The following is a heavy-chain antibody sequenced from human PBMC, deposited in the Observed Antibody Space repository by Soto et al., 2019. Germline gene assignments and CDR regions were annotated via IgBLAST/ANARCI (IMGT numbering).Heavy chain of an antibody. CDR1: GGSFSGYY. J-gene: IGHJ4*02. CDR2: INHSGST. V-gene: IGHV4-34*01. Sequence: SGTRSLTCAVYGGSFSGYYWTWIRQPPGTGLEWIGEINHSGSTNYNPSLKSRVTISVDTSKNQFSLKLTSVTAADTAVYYCARDKLTGLFDYWGQRTLVSVSS. D-gene: IGHD2-8*02. CDR3: ARDKLTGLFDY.